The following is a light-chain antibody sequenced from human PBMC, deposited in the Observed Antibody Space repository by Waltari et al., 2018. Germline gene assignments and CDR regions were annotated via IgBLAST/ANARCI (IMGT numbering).Light chain of an antibody. CDR1: QSVTSDY. CDR3: QQYGTPLGNS. J-gene: IGKJ2*03. Sequence: EFVLTQSPGTLSLSPGERATLSRRASQSVTSDYLAWYRQKPGQAPRLLIYDASTRATGIPDRFSGSGSGTDFSLTISRLEPEDSAVYYCQQYGTPLGNSFGQGTTLEIK. V-gene: IGKV3-20*01. CDR2: DAS.